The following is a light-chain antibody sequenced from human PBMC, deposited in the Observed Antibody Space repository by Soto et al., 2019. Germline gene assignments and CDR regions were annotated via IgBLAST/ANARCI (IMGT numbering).Light chain of an antibody. CDR1: SSDVGAYDY. CDR2: DVS. J-gene: IGLJ1*01. Sequence: QYALTQPASVSGSPGQSIAISCTGTSSDVGAYDYVSWYQQHPGKAPKLMIYDVSNRPSGVSSRFSGSKSGNTASLTISGLQAEDEADYYCSSYTSSTTPLYVFGTGTKLTVL. V-gene: IGLV2-14*01. CDR3: SSYTSSTTPLYV.